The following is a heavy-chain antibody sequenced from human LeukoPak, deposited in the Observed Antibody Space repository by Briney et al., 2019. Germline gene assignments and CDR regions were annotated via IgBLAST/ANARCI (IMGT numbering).Heavy chain of an antibody. V-gene: IGHV3-30*18. CDR2: ISYDGSNK. D-gene: IGHD6-19*01. Sequence: GGSLRLSCAASGFTFSSYGMHWGRQAPGKGLERVAVISYDGSNKYYADSVKGRFTISRDNSKNTLYLQMNSLRAEDTAVYYCAKDSGTYSSGWYYYGMDVGGQGTTVTVSS. J-gene: IGHJ6*02. CDR1: GFTFSSYG. CDR3: AKDSGTYSSGWYYYGMDV.